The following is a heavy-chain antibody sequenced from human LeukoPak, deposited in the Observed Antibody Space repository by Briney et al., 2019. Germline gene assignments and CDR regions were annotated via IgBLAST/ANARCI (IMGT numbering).Heavy chain of an antibody. Sequence: SETPSLTCTVSGGSIGSYYWSWIRQPAGKGLEWIGRIYTSGSTNYNPSFKSRVTMSVDTSKNQFSLKLSSVTAADTAVYYCARDRDMITFGGVIPNWGQGTLVTVSS. V-gene: IGHV4-4*07. J-gene: IGHJ4*02. CDR1: GGSIGSYY. CDR3: ARDRDMITFGGVIPN. CDR2: IYTSGST. D-gene: IGHD3-16*02.